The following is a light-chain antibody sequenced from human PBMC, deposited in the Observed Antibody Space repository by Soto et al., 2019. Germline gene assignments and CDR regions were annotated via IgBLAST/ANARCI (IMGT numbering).Light chain of an antibody. V-gene: IGKV1-39*01. CDR1: QNIRRY. CDR3: QQSYNTPRT. J-gene: IGKJ2*01. CDR2: AAS. Sequence: DIQMTQSPSSLSASVGDRVTITCRASQNIRRYLNWYQQKPGKAPKLLIYAASSLQSGAPSRFSGSGSGTDFTLTISSLQPEDFATYYCQQSYNTPRTFGQGTKVDIK.